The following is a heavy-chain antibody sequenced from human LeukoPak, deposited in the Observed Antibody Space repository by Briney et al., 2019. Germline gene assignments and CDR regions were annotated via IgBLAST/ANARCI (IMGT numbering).Heavy chain of an antibody. CDR1: EFTFSSYD. V-gene: IGHV3-48*03. J-gene: IGHJ4*02. Sequence: PGGSLGLSCAASEFTFSSYDMSWVRQAPGKGLEWISYIGSSGSIKYYADSVKGRFTISRDNAKNSLYLQMNSLRVEDTAVYYCARDGSSWSREIDYWGQGTLVTVSS. CDR3: ARDGSSWSREIDY. CDR2: IGSSGSIK. D-gene: IGHD6-13*01.